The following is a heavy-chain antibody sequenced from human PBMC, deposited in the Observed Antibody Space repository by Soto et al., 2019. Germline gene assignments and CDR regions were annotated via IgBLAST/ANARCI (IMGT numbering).Heavy chain of an antibody. CDR3: ARIPGGAYCSSTSCPPLLQGMDV. CDR1: GGTFSSYA. D-gene: IGHD2-2*01. Sequence: SVKVSCKASGGTFSSYAISWVRQAPGQGLEWMGGIIPIFGTANYAQKFQGRVTITADESTSTAYMELSSLRSEDTAVYYCARIPGGAYCSSTSCPPLLQGMDVWG. V-gene: IGHV1-69*13. CDR2: IIPIFGTA. J-gene: IGHJ6*02.